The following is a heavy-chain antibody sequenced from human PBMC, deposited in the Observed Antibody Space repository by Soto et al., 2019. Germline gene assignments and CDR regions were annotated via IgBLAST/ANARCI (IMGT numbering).Heavy chain of an antibody. CDR1: GYTFTSYD. D-gene: IGHD3-9*01. CDR3: ARTNVLRYFDWLTEEYYYYMDV. J-gene: IGHJ6*03. V-gene: IGHV1-8*01. Sequence: ASVKVACKASGYTFTSYDINWVLQATGQGLEWMGWMNPNSGNTGYAQKFQGRVTMTGNTSISTAYMELSSLRSEDTAVYYCARTNVLRYFDWLTEEYYYYMDVWGKGTTVTVS. CDR2: MNPNSGNT.